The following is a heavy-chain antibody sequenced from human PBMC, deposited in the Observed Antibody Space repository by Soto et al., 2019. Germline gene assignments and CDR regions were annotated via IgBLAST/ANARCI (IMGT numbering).Heavy chain of an antibody. CDR1: GFTFNTYW. D-gene: IGHD3-22*01. CDR3: ATRGSGYFTY. J-gene: IGHJ4*02. V-gene: IGHV3-74*01. CDR2: IKSGGSYT. Sequence: EVQLVESGGGLFQPGGSLRLSCTASGFTFNTYWMQWVRQAPGKGLVWVSRIKSGGSYTNYADSVKGRFTISRDNAKNTLFLQMNSLGAEDTAVYYCATRGSGYFTYWGQGTLVTVSS.